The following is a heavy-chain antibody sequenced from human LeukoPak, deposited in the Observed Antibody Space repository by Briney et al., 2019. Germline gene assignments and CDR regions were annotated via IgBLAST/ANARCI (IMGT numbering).Heavy chain of an antibody. Sequence: GGSLRLSCAASGFTFSSYGMHWVRQAPGKGLEWVSFIDTSGSYIYYGDSMKGRFTISRDNAKNSLYLQMSGLRAEDTAVYYCARGRSITLLRGVAMSDGFDIWGQGAMVTVSS. CDR3: ARGRSITLLRGVAMSDGFDI. J-gene: IGHJ3*02. CDR2: IDTSGSYI. D-gene: IGHD3-10*01. CDR1: GFTFSSYG. V-gene: IGHV3-21*01.